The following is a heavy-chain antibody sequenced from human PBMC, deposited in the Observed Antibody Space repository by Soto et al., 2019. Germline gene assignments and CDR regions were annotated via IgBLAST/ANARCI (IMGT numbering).Heavy chain of an antibody. Sequence: GGSLRLSCAASGFTFSSYAMSWVRQAPGKGLEWVSAISGSGGSTYYADSVKGRFTISRDNSKNTLYLQMNSLRAEDTAVYYCAKGMVWEYYYDSSLSGGMDVWGQGTTVTVSS. V-gene: IGHV3-23*01. D-gene: IGHD3-22*01. CDR1: GFTFSSYA. J-gene: IGHJ6*02. CDR3: AKGMVWEYYYDSSLSGGMDV. CDR2: ISGSGGST.